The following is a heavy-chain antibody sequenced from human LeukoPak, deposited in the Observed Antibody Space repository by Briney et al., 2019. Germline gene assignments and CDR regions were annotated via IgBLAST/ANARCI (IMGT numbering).Heavy chain of an antibody. CDR3: ARVAATPDHIEN. CDR1: GFTFSEYY. CDR2: ISSSGSTI. Sequence: GGSLRLPCAASGFTFSEYYMSWIRQAPGKGLEWVSYISSSGSTIYYADSVKGRFTISRDNAKNSLYLQMNSLRAEDTAVYYCARVAATPDHIENWGQGTLVTVSS. V-gene: IGHV3-11*04. J-gene: IGHJ4*02. D-gene: IGHD2-15*01.